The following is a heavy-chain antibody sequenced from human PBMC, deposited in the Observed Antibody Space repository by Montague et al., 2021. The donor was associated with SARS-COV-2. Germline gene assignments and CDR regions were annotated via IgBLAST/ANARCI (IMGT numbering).Heavy chain of an antibody. CDR3: ARGLQRVVPGVLGVVPYYYYCDMDV. CDR1: GGSFSGYY. D-gene: IGHD2-2*01. Sequence: SETLSLTCAVYGGSFSGYYWSWIRQPPGKGLEWIGEINHSGSTKYNPSLKSRVTISIDTSKNQFSLKLSSVTAADTAVYYCARGLQRVVPGVLGVVPYYYYCDMDVWGQGTTVTVSS. V-gene: IGHV4-34*01. J-gene: IGHJ6*02. CDR2: INHSGST.